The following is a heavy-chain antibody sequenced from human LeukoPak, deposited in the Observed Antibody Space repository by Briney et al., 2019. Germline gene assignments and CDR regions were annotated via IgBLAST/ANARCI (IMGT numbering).Heavy chain of an antibody. CDR2: INHSGST. CDR3: ALLRVGIAAAGPHEY. V-gene: IGHV4-34*01. J-gene: IGHJ4*02. Sequence: SETLSLICAVYGGSFSGYYWSWIRQPPGKGLEWIGEINHSGSTNYNPSLKSRVTLSVDTAKNQFSLKLSSVTAADTAVYHCALLRVGIAAAGPHEYWGQGNLVTVSS. CDR1: GGSFSGYY. D-gene: IGHD6-13*01.